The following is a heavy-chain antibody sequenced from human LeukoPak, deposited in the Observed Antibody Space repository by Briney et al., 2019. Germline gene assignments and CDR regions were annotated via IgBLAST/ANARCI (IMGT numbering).Heavy chain of an antibody. CDR3: ANLAVGANDAFDI. J-gene: IGHJ3*02. V-gene: IGHV3-23*01. CDR2: ISGSGGST. Sequence: GGSLRLSCAASGFTFSSYAMSWVRQAPGKGLEWVSAISGSGGSTYYADSVKGRFTISRDNAKNSLYLQMNSLRAEDTALYYCANLAVGANDAFDIWGQGTMVTVSS. D-gene: IGHD1-26*01. CDR1: GFTFSSYA.